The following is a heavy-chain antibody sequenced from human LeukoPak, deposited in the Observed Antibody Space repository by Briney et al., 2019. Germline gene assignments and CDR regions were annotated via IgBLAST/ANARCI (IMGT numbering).Heavy chain of an antibody. D-gene: IGHD2-15*01. CDR3: ARNIVVVVAAIDAFDI. CDR2: IGGST. V-gene: IGHV3-23*01. J-gene: IGHJ3*02. CDR1: VFSLSSYS. Sequence: GGSLRLSCAASVFSLSSYSIGWVRQAPWKGLEWVSAIGGSTYYADSVKGRFTISRDNSKNTLYLQMNSLRAEDTAVYYCARNIVVVVAAIDAFDIWGQGTMVTVSS.